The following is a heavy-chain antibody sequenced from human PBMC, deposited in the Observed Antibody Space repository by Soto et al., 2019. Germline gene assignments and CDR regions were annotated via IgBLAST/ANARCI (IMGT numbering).Heavy chain of an antibody. J-gene: IGHJ4*02. V-gene: IGHV1-46*01. CDR1: GYTFTRYY. D-gene: IGHD4-17*01. CDR2: VNPSGDNT. Sequence: PSVKVSCKASGYTFTRYYIHWVRQAPGQGLEWMGIVNPSGDNTNYAQKFRGRVTMTRDTSTNTVHMELSSLRSEDTAVYFCARELGGTTVNTLFDHWGQGTVVTVSS. CDR3: ARELGGTTVNTLFDH.